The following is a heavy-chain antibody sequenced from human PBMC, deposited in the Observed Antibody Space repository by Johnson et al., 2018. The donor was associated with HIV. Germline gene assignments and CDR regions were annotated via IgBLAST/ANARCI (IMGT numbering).Heavy chain of an antibody. CDR1: GFSFSDYY. CDR2: ISVNGSVI. J-gene: IGHJ3*02. CDR3: ARESLTTSDAFDM. Sequence: QEQLVESGGGLVKPGGSLRLSCTISGFSFSDYYMSWFRQAPGKGLEWLSYISVNGSVIYYADSVKGRFTISRDNTKNSVYLQMNSPTAEDTAVYYCARESLTTSDAFDMWGQGTMVTVSS. V-gene: IGHV3-11*04. D-gene: IGHD1-1*01.